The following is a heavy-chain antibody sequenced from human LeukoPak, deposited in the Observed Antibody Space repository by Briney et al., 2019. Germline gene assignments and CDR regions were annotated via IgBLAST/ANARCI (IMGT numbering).Heavy chain of an antibody. CDR3: ARDSSGYQ. CDR2: IKEDGSEK. Sequence: GGSLRLSCAASGFTFSTYWMSWVRQAPGKGLEWVANIKEDGSEKYYGDSVKGRFTISRDNAKNSLYLQMSSLRAEDTAARYCARDSSGYQWGQGTLVTVSS. CDR1: GFTFSTYW. V-gene: IGHV3-7*01. D-gene: IGHD3-22*01. J-gene: IGHJ4*02.